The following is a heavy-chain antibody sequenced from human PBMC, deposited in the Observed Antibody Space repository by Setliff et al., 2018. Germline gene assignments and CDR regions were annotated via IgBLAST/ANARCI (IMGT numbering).Heavy chain of an antibody. J-gene: IGHJ6*02. D-gene: IGHD3-10*01. CDR2: IKQDGSEK. CDR1: GFTFSRYW. CDR3: ARDHVYGSQYYYYYYGLDV. V-gene: IGHV3-7*01. Sequence: PGGSLRLSCAASGFTFSRYWMSWVRQAPGKGLEWVANIKQDGSEKYYLDSVKGRFTISRDNAKNSLYLQMNSLRAEDTAVYYCARDHVYGSQYYYYYYGLDVWGQGTTVTVSS.